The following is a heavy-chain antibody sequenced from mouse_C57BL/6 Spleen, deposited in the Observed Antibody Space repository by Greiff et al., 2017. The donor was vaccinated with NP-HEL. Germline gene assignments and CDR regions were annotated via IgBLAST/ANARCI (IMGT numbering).Heavy chain of an antibody. CDR2: IHPNSGST. D-gene: IGHD1-1*01. J-gene: IGHJ4*01. CDR1: GYTFTSYW. CDR3: ARSPFITTVVAYYYAMDY. V-gene: IGHV1-64*01. Sequence: QVHVKQPGAELVKPGASVKLSCKASGYTFTSYWMHWVKQRPGQGLEWIGMIHPNSGSTNYNEKFKSKATLTVDKSSSTAYMQLSSLTSEDSAVYYCARSPFITTVVAYYYAMDYWGQGTSVTVSS.